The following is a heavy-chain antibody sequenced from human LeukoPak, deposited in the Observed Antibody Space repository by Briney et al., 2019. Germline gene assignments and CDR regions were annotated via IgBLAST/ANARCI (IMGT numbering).Heavy chain of an antibody. Sequence: GGSLRLSCAASGFTFSSYWMHWVRQAPGKGLVWVSRINSDGSSTSYADSVKGRFTISRDNSKNTLYLQMNSLRAEDTAVYYCAKALLWFGELLYPFLHEYYFDYWGQGTLVTVSS. J-gene: IGHJ4*02. CDR3: AKALLWFGELLYPFLHEYYFDY. CDR2: INSDGSST. D-gene: IGHD3-10*01. V-gene: IGHV3-74*01. CDR1: GFTFSSYW.